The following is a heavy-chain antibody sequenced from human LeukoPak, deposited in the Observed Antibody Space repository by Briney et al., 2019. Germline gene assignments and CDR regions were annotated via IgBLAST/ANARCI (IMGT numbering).Heavy chain of an antibody. V-gene: IGHV5-51*01. CDR3: VRIPNTAPPPNWFDP. CDR1: GYTFTNYW. J-gene: IGHJ5*02. CDR2: IYPGDSDT. D-gene: IGHD2-21*01. Sequence: GESLKISCKGSGYTFTNYWINWVRQMPGKGLEWMGVIYPGDSDTRHNSSFQGQVTISADKSISTAYLQWSSLKTSDSAIYYCVRIPNTAPPPNWFDPWGQGTLVTVSS.